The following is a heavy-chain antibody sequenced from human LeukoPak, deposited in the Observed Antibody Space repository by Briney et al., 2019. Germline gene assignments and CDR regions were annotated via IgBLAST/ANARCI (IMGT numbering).Heavy chain of an antibody. CDR3: AQEFLSGYRLIYFDY. CDR2: ISGSGGIT. V-gene: IGHV3-23*01. CDR1: GFTFSSYA. J-gene: IGHJ4*02. Sequence: GESLTLTCAASGFTFSSYAMSWVRQPPGKGLEWVSAISGSGGITHYPDSVKGRFTMSRENSKNTVYLRMNSLRVEDTAVYYCAQEFLSGYRLIYFDYWGQGTLVTVSS. D-gene: IGHD3-3*01.